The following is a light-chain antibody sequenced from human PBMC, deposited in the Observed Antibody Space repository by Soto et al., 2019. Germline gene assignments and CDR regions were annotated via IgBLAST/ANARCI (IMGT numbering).Light chain of an antibody. CDR3: QQTNSLPVT. CDR2: AAS. CDR1: QDISNW. Sequence: DIQMTQSPSSVSASVGDRVTITCRASQDISNWLAWYQQRPGKAPKLLISAASSLQSGVPSRFSGSGSGTDFTLTISSLQPEDFTTYDCQQTNSLPVTFGQGTRLEIK. J-gene: IGKJ5*01. V-gene: IGKV1-12*01.